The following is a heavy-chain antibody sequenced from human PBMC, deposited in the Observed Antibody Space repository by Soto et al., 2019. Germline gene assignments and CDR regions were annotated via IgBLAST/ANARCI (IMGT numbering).Heavy chain of an antibody. CDR1: GGSISSYY. J-gene: IGHJ4*02. D-gene: IGHD3-10*01. Sequence: PSETLSLTCTVSGGSISSYYWSWIRQPPGKGLEWIGYIYYSGSTNYNPSLKSRVTISVDTSKNQFSLKLSSVTAADTAVYYCARQGAPMVRGVIPFDYWGQGTLVTVSS. V-gene: IGHV4-59*08. CDR3: ARQGAPMVRGVIPFDY. CDR2: IYYSGST.